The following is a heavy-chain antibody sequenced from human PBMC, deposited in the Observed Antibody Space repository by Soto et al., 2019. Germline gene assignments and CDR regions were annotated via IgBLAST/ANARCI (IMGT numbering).Heavy chain of an antibody. CDR1: GGSVSSGSYY. CDR2: IYYSGST. Sequence: SETLSLTCTVSGGSVSSGSYYWSWIRQPPGKGLEWIGYIYYSGSTNYNPSLKSRVTISVDTSKNQFSLKLSSVAAADTAVYCCAREVAALNNWFDPWGQGTQVTVSS. J-gene: IGHJ5*02. V-gene: IGHV4-61*01. D-gene: IGHD6-6*01. CDR3: AREVAALNNWFDP.